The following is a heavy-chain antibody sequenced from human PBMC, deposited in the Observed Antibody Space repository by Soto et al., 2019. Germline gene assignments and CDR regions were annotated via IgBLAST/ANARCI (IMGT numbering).Heavy chain of an antibody. V-gene: IGHV3-9*01. CDR1: GFRFDDYA. CDR2: INWNSDTI. Sequence: EVQLVESGGGSVQPGGSLRLSCVASGFRFDDYAMHWVRQRPGKGLEWVSGINWNSDTIGYDDSVKGRFIVSRDNAEGSLLLQMSSLRAEDTAIYFCAMSNSNDLYYHFESWGQGTPVT. J-gene: IGHJ4*02. D-gene: IGHD3-10*01. CDR3: AMSNSNDLYYHFES.